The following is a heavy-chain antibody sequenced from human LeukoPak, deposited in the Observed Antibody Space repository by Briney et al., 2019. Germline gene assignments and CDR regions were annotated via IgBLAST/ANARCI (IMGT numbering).Heavy chain of an antibody. D-gene: IGHD6-13*01. V-gene: IGHV4-39*01. CDR3: ARHFPQQLAEDDY. CDR2: IYYSGST. CDR1: GGSISSSSYY. J-gene: IGHJ4*02. Sequence: SETLSLTCTVSGGSISSSSYYWGWIRQPPGKGLEWIGSIYYSGSTYYNPSLKSRVTISVDTSKNQFSLKLSSVTAADTAVYYCARHFPQQLAEDDYWGQGTLVTVSS.